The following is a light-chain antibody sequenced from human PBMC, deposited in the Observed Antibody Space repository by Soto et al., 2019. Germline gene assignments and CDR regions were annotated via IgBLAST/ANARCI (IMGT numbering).Light chain of an antibody. J-gene: IGLJ3*02. CDR2: LNSDGSH. CDR1: SGHSSYA. Sequence: QLVLTQSPSASASLGASFKLTCTLSSGHSSYAIAWHQQQPEKGPRYLMKLNSDGSHSKGDGIPDRFSGSSSGAERYLTISSLQSEDEADYYCQTWGTGIRVFGGGTKVTVL. V-gene: IGLV4-69*01. CDR3: QTWGTGIRV.